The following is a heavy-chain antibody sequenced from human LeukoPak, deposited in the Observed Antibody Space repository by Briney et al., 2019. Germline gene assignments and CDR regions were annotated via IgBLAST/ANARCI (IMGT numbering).Heavy chain of an antibody. Sequence: GGSLRLSCAGSGFSFSSHGMNWVRQAPGKGLEWVSGISPSGDTTYYTDSVRGRFTISRDNFKNTLSLQVNSLRAEDTAMYYCAKDDDWGRYKHWGQGTLVTVSS. V-gene: IGHV3-23*01. CDR1: GFSFSSHG. CDR3: AKDDDWGRYKH. J-gene: IGHJ1*01. CDR2: ISPSGDTT. D-gene: IGHD3-16*01.